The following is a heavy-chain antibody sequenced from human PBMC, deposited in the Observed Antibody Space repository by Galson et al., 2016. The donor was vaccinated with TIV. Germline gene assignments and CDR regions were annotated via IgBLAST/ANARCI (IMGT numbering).Heavy chain of an antibody. V-gene: IGHV3-48*04. Sequence: SLRLSCAASGFTFSSYHFHWVRQAPGKGLEWVSYISSTSGSKYYADSVKGRFTISRDNAKNSLFLEMNHLRAEDTAVYYCARGTTLTEVADIFEYWGQGALVTVSS. J-gene: IGHJ4*02. CDR2: ISSTSGSK. D-gene: IGHD6-19*01. CDR1: GFTFSSYH. CDR3: ARGTTLTEVADIFEY.